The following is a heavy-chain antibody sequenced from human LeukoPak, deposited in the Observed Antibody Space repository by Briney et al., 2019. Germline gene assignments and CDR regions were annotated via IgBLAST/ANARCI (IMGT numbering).Heavy chain of an antibody. CDR1: GFIFSSYW. D-gene: IGHD3-16*02. CDR3: ARIIGAFGTYRYDS. J-gene: IGHJ4*02. CDR2: INQEGSER. Sequence: PGGSLRPSCEVSGFIFSSYWMSWVRQAPGKGLEWVGNINQEGSERNHGDSVNGRFTISRDNAENSLYLQMNSLRAEDTAVYYCARIIGAFGTYRYDSWGQGTLVSVSS. V-gene: IGHV3-7*01.